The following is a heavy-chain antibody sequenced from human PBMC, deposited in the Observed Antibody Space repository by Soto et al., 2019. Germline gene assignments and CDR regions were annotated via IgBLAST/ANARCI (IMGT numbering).Heavy chain of an antibody. Sequence: PGWSLRLSCAASGFTFSSYSMNWVRQAPGKGLEWVSYISSSSSTIYYADSVKGRFTISRDNAKNSLYLQMNSLRAEDTAVYYCARVYEYQLRFDYGMDVWGQGTTVTVPS. J-gene: IGHJ6*02. CDR3: ARVYEYQLRFDYGMDV. CDR2: ISSSSSTI. D-gene: IGHD2-2*01. V-gene: IGHV3-48*01. CDR1: GFTFSSYS.